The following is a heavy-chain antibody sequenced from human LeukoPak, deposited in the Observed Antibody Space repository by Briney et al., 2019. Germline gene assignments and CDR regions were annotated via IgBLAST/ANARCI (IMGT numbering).Heavy chain of an antibody. CDR1: GFTFSNYW. J-gene: IGHJ4*02. V-gene: IGHV3-23*01. CDR2: ISGSGGST. CDR3: AKEGVSSPTFDY. D-gene: IGHD3-3*01. Sequence: GGSLRLSCATSGFTFSNYWMTWVRQAPGKGLEWVSAISGSGGSTYYADSVKGRFTISRDNSKNTLYLQMNSLRAEDTAVYYCAKEGVSSPTFDYWGQGTLVTVSS.